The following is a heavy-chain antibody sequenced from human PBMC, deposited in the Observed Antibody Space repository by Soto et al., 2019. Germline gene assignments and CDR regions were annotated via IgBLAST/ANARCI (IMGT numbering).Heavy chain of an antibody. V-gene: IGHV4-39*01. CDR3: EWAHSSSWYGYYYYGMDV. Sequence: NPSETLSLTCTVSGGSISSSSYYWGWIRQPPGKGLEWIGSIYYSGSTYYNPSLKSRVTISVDTSKNQFSLKLSSVTAADTAVYYCEWAHSSSWYGYYYYGMDVWGQGTTVT. D-gene: IGHD6-13*01. CDR2: IYYSGST. CDR1: GGSISSSSYY. J-gene: IGHJ6*02.